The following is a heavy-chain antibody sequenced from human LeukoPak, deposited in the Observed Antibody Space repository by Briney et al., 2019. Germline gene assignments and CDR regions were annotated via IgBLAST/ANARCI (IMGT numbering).Heavy chain of an antibody. CDR3: ARDSYYSSSSLGFDY. D-gene: IGHD6-6*01. Sequence: PGGSLRLSCAASGFTFSSYGMSWVRQAPGKGLEWASAISGSGGSTYYADSVKGRFTISRDNSKNTLYLQMNSLRSEDTAVYYCARDSYYSSSSLGFDYWGQGTLVTVSS. V-gene: IGHV3-23*01. CDR1: GFTFSSYG. CDR2: ISGSGGST. J-gene: IGHJ4*02.